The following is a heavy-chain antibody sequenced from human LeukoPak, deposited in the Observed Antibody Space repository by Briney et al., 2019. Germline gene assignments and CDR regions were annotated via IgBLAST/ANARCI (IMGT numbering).Heavy chain of an antibody. D-gene: IGHD3-10*01. J-gene: IGHJ4*02. CDR1: GGSISSYY. Sequence: KPSETLSLTCTVSGGSISSYYWSWIRQPPGKGLEWIGYIYYSGSTHYNPSLRSRVTISVDTSKNQFSLKLSSVTAADTAVYYCARVHRYYYGSGSYYFDYWGQGTLVTVSS. CDR2: IYYSGST. CDR3: ARVHRYYYGSGSYYFDY. V-gene: IGHV4-59*01.